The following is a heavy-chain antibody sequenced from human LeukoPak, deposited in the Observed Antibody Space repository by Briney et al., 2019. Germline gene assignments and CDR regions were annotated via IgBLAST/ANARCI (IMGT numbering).Heavy chain of an antibody. D-gene: IGHD2-2*01. CDR2: IYYSGST. CDR3: ARYCTSTTCILRGFDY. CDR1: GGSISSGDYY. Sequence: SETLSLTCTVSGGSISSGDYYWSWIRQPPGKALEGIGYIYYSGSTYYNPSLKSRAAISVHTSKNQFSLKLSSVTAADTAVYYCARYCTSTTCILRGFDYWGQGTLVTVSS. V-gene: IGHV4-30-4*01. J-gene: IGHJ4*02.